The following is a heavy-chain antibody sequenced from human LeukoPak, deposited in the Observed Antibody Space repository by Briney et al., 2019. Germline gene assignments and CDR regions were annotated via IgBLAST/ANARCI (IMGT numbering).Heavy chain of an antibody. CDR1: DGPISSSSYY. Sequence: SETLSLTCTVSDGPISSSSYYWGWIRQPPGKGLEWFGRIYYSGSTYYNPSLKSRVTISVDTSKNQFSLKLSSVTAADTAVYYCARYDSSGYYLGKVDYWGQGTLVTVSP. CDR3: ARYDSSGYYLGKVDY. D-gene: IGHD3-22*01. J-gene: IGHJ4*02. V-gene: IGHV4-39*01. CDR2: IYYSGST.